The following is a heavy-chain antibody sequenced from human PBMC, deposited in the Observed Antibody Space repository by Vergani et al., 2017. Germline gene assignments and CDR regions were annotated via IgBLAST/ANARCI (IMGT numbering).Heavy chain of an antibody. Sequence: QVQLVESGGGVVQPGGSLRLSCAASGFTFSSYGMHWVRQAPGKGLEWVAFIRYDGSNKYYADSVKGRFTISRDNSKNTLYLQMNSLRAEDTAVYYCAKGHYYDSSGSYFQHWGQGTLVTVSS. D-gene: IGHD3-22*01. CDR2: IRYDGSNK. CDR3: AKGHYYDSSGSYFQH. J-gene: IGHJ1*01. V-gene: IGHV3-30*02. CDR1: GFTFSSYG.